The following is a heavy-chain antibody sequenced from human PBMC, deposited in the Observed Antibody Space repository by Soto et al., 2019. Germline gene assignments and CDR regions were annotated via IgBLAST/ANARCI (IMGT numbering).Heavy chain of an antibody. V-gene: IGHV1-69*13. J-gene: IGHJ6*02. Sequence: SVKVSCKASGDTFSSYAISWVRQAPGQGLEWMGGISPIYGTANYAQKFQGRVPITADASTSTAYMELSSLGSEDTAVYYCARAVYEFGRASHYRMDVWGQGTTVSVSS. CDR3: ARAVYEFGRASHYRMDV. D-gene: IGHD3-16*01. CDR1: GDTFSSYA. CDR2: ISPIYGTA.